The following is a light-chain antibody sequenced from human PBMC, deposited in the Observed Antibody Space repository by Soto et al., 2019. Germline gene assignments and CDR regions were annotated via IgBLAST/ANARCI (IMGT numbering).Light chain of an antibody. CDR3: QQLNSYPRLS. CDR1: QGISSY. Sequence: DIQLTQSPSFLSASVGDRVTITCRASQGISSYLAWYQQKPGKAPKLLIYAASTLQSGVPSRFSGSGSGTEFTITISSLQPEDFATYYCQQLNSYPRLSFGGGTTVEIK. J-gene: IGKJ4*01. V-gene: IGKV1-9*01. CDR2: AAS.